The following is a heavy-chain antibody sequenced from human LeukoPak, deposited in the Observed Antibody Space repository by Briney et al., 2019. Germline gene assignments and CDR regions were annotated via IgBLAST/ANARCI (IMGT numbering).Heavy chain of an antibody. J-gene: IGHJ6*03. CDR3: ARRSCSSGYPYYYYYYMDV. V-gene: IGHV3-21*04. Sequence: GGSLRLSCAASGFTFSIYSLNWVRQAPGKGLEWVSSISSTSGYIYYADSVKGRFTISRDNAKNSLYLQMNSLRSDDTAVYYCARRSCSSGYPYYYYYYMDVWGKGTTVTVSS. CDR1: GFTFSIYS. CDR2: ISSTSGYI. D-gene: IGHD6-6*01.